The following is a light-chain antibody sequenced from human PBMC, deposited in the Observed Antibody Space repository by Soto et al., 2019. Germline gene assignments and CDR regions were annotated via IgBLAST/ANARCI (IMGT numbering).Light chain of an antibody. V-gene: IGLV1-44*01. CDR2: TTN. J-gene: IGLJ1*01. CDR3: AAWDGSLNVYV. CDR1: SSNTGSHA. Sequence: QSVLTQPPSASGTPGQRVTISCSGSSSNTGSHAVNWYRQLPGTAPKLLIYTTNQRPAGVPARFSGSKSGTSASLAISGLQSEDEADYYCAAWDGSLNVYVFGTGTKVTVL.